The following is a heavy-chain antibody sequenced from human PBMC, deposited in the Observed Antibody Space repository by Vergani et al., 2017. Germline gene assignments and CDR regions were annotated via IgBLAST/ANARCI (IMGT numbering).Heavy chain of an antibody. CDR2: ISWNSGSI. CDR3: AKADLVVGATYDAFDI. CDR1: GFTFDDYA. V-gene: IGHV3-9*01. D-gene: IGHD1-26*01. J-gene: IGHJ3*02. Sequence: EVQPVESGGGLVQPGRSLRLSCAASGFTFDDYAMHWVRQAPGKGLEWVSGISWNSGSIGYADSVKGRFTISRDNAKNSLYLQMNSLRAEDTALYYCAKADLVVGATYDAFDIWGQGTMVTVSS.